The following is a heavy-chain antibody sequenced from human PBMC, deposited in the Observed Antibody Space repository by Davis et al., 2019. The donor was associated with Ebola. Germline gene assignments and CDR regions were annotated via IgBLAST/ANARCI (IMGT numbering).Heavy chain of an antibody. V-gene: IGHV3-33*01. Sequence: GESLKISCAASGFTFSSYGMHWVRQAPGKGLEWVAVIWNDGRNKYYADSVKGRFTIARDNSKNTLYLQMNSLRAEETAVYYCAREDLGVPADTGTFEIWGQGTMVTVSS. CDR3: AREDLGVPADTGTFEI. J-gene: IGHJ3*02. CDR1: GFTFSSYG. CDR2: IWNDGRNK. D-gene: IGHD2-2*01.